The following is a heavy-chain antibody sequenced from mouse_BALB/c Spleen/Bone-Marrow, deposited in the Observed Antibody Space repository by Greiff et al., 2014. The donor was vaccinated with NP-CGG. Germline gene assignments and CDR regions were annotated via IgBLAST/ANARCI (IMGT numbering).Heavy chain of an antibody. J-gene: IGHJ4*01. Sequence: EVQLQQSGPELVRPGASVKISCKASGYSFTGNYMHWVKQSHVKSLEWIGRINPYNGATSYNQNFKDKASLTVDKSSSTAYMELHSLTSEDSAVYYCASNYYGYAMDYWGQGTSVTVSS. CDR3: ASNYYGYAMDY. D-gene: IGHD1-1*01. CDR1: GYSFTGNY. V-gene: IGHV1-31*01. CDR2: INPYNGAT.